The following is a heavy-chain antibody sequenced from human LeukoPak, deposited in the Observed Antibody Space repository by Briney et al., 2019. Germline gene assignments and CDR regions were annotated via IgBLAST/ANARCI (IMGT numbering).Heavy chain of an antibody. V-gene: IGHV3-53*01. CDR2: IFSGGSA. D-gene: IGHD5-24*01. CDR3: AKGLASDGWLGHDH. J-gene: IGHJ4*02. CDR1: GFTVSSNY. Sequence: GGSLRLSCAASGFTVSSNYMNWVRQAPGKGLEWVSVIFSGGSAYYADSVKGRFSVSRDNFKNTLYLQMNSLRADDTAVYYCAKGLASDGWLGHDHWGQGTLVTVSS.